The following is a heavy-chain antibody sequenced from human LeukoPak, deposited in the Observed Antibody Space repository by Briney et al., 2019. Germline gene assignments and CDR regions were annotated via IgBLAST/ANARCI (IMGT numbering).Heavy chain of an antibody. CDR2: IWYDGSSK. D-gene: IGHD5-18*01. CDR3: ARLYSYGYVNDY. Sequence: PGGSLRLSCAASGFTFSSYGMHWVRQAPGKGLEWVAVIWYDGSSKYYADSVKGRFTISRDNSKNTLYLQMNSLRAEDTAVYYCARLYSYGYVNDYWGQGTLVTVSS. CDR1: GFTFSSYG. V-gene: IGHV3-33*01. J-gene: IGHJ4*02.